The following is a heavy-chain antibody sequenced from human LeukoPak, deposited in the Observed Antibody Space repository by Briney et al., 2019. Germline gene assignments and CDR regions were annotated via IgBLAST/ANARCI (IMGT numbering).Heavy chain of an antibody. CDR3: ARDHSWNWFDP. V-gene: IGHV3-23*01. CDR2: ISASGTIT. CDR1: GFTFTDFA. D-gene: IGHD2-21*01. J-gene: IGHJ5*02. Sequence: GGSLRLSCAASGFTFTDFAMNWVRQAPGKGLEWVSTISASGTITYYADSVKGRCTISRDYSKNTVYLQMNSLRAEDTAVYYCARDHSWNWFDPWGQGILVTVSS.